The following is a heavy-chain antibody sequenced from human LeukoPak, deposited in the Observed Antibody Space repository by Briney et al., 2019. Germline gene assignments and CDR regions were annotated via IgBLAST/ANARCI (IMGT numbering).Heavy chain of an antibody. Sequence: GGSLRLSCAASGFTFSSYAMSWVRQAPGKGLDWVSAISGSGGSTYYADSVKGRFTISRDNSKNTLYLQMNSLRAEDTAVYYCAKGERSSSSNWFDPWGQGTLVTVSS. V-gene: IGHV3-23*01. CDR2: ISGSGGST. J-gene: IGHJ5*02. D-gene: IGHD6-6*01. CDR1: GFTFSSYA. CDR3: AKGERSSSSNWFDP.